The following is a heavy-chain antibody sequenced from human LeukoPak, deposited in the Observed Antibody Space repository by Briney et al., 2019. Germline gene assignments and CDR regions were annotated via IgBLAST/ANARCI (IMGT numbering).Heavy chain of an antibody. CDR3: ARGLAAVPLDY. Sequence: SETLSLTCAVYGGSFSGYYWSWIRQPPGKGLEWIGEINHSGSTNYNPSLKSRVTISVDTSKNQFSLKVSSVTAADTAVYYCARGLAAVPLDYWGQGTLVTVSS. CDR2: INHSGST. V-gene: IGHV4-34*01. D-gene: IGHD2-15*01. CDR1: GGSFSGYY. J-gene: IGHJ4*02.